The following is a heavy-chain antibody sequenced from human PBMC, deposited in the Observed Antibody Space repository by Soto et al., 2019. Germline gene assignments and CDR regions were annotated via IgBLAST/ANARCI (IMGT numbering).Heavy chain of an antibody. CDR2: ISSSSSTI. CDR1: GFTFSSYS. J-gene: IGHJ5*02. D-gene: IGHD2-2*01. Sequence: GGSLRLSCAASGFTFSSYSMNWVRQAPGKGLEWVSYISSSSSTIYYADSVKGRFAISRDNAKNSLYLQMNSLRDEDTAVYYCARAKNWIVLVPAAEGWFDPWGQGTLVTVSS. CDR3: ARAKNWIVLVPAAEGWFDP. V-gene: IGHV3-48*02.